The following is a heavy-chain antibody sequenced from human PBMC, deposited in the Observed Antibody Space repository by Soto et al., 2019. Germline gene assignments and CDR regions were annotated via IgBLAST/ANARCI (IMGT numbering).Heavy chain of an antibody. J-gene: IGHJ5*02. CDR1: GYTFTSYD. Sequence: ASVKVSCKASGYTFTSYDINWVRQATGQGLEWMGWMNPNSGNTGYAQKFQGRVTMTRNTSISTTYMELSSLRSEDTAVYYCARYRRIRGYYGVGYNWFDPWGQGTLVTVSS. CDR2: MNPNSGNT. CDR3: ARYRRIRGYYGVGYNWFDP. D-gene: IGHD4-17*01. V-gene: IGHV1-8*01.